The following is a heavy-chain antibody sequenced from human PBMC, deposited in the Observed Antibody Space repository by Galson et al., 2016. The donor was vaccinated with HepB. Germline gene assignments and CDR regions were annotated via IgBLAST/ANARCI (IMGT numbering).Heavy chain of an antibody. V-gene: IGHV3-30*03. D-gene: IGHD3-10*01. CDR3: ARDSADRTDLWFGELGNYYLDN. J-gene: IGHJ4*02. CDR1: GFSFSNYG. CDR2: ISHDGSNK. Sequence: SLRLSCAVSGFSFSNYGMHWVRQAPGKGLEWVAVISHDGSNKFFVESVKGRFTISRDNSKSTLYLQMNSLRAEDTAVYYCARDSADRTDLWFGELGNYYLDNWGQGTLVTVSS.